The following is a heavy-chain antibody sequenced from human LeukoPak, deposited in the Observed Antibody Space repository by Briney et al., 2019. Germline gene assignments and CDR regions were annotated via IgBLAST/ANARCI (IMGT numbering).Heavy chain of an antibody. CDR3: VKGLAAAGTNY. J-gene: IGHJ4*01. Sequence: GGSLRLSCSASGFTFSSYAMHWVRQAPGKGLEYVSTISSNGGSTYYADSVKGRFTISRDNSKNTLYLQMSNLRVEDTAVYYCVKGLAAAGTNYWGQGTLVTVSS. CDR2: ISSNGGST. V-gene: IGHV3-64D*09. CDR1: GFTFSSYA. D-gene: IGHD6-13*01.